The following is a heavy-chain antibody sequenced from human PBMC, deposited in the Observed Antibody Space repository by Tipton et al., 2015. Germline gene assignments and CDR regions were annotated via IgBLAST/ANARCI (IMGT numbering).Heavy chain of an antibody. J-gene: IGHJ1*01. V-gene: IGHV4-59*11. CDR3: ARASIIQGYYHDSSRYYLFNS. D-gene: IGHD3-22*01. CDR1: GGSISSHY. CDR2: ISYSGTT. Sequence: LRLSCTVSGGSISSHYWSWIRQSPGKGLEWIGYISYSGTTNYNPSLNSRVTISVDTSKNQFSLKLSSVIAADTAVYYCARASIIQGYYHDSSRYYLFNSWGQGTLVTVSS.